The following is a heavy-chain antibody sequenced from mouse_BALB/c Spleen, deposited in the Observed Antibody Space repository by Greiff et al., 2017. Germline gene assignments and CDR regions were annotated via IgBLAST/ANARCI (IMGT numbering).Heavy chain of an antibody. CDR2: ISYSGST. Sequence: EVKLVESGPGLVKPSQSLSLTCTVTGYSITSDYAWTWIRQFPGNKLEWMGYISYSGSTSYNPSLKSRISITRDTSKNQFFLQLNSVTTEDTATYYCARSYYYGSSYWFAYWGQGTLVTVSA. D-gene: IGHD1-1*01. CDR1: GYSITSDYA. V-gene: IGHV3-2*02. J-gene: IGHJ3*01. CDR3: ARSYYYGSSYWFAY.